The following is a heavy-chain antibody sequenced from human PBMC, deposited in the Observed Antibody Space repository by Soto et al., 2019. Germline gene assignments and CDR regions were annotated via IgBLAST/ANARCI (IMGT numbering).Heavy chain of an antibody. Sequence: QVQLVQSGAEVKKPGASVKVSCKASGYTFTSYGISWVRQAPGQGLEWMGWISAYNGNTNYAQKLQGRVTMTTDTSTSTAYMELRSLRSDDTAVYYCARHEDSGGYEDPYYYYYGMDVWGQGTTVTVSS. CDR2: ISAYNGNT. CDR3: ARHEDSGGYEDPYYYYYGMDV. J-gene: IGHJ6*02. V-gene: IGHV1-18*01. D-gene: IGHD5-12*01. CDR1: GYTFTSYG.